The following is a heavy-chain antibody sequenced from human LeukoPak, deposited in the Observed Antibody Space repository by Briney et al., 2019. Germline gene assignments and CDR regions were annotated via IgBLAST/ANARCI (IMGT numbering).Heavy chain of an antibody. Sequence: SETLSLTCTVSGGSISSYYWSWIRQPAGKGLEWIGEINHSGSTNYNPSLKSRVTISVDTSKNQFSLKLSSVTAANTAVYYCARKGLTMVRGVRWYYYMDVWGKGTTVTVSS. CDR3: ARKGLTMVRGVRWYYYMDV. V-gene: IGHV4-34*01. CDR2: INHSGST. D-gene: IGHD3-10*01. CDR1: GGSISSYY. J-gene: IGHJ6*03.